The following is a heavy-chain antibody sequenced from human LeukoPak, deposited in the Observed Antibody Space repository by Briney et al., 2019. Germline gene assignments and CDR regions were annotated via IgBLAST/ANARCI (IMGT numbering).Heavy chain of an antibody. CDR3: ARGLWHPRYYYYYYMDV. V-gene: IGHV4-4*07. CDR1: GGSISSYY. D-gene: IGHD4/OR15-4a*01. CDR2: IYTSGST. Sequence: SETLSLTCTVSGGSISSYYWSWIRQPDGKGLEWIGRIYTSGSTNYNPSLKSRVTMSVDTSKNQFSLKLSSVTAADTAVYYCARGLWHPRYYYYYYMDVWGKGTTVTVSS. J-gene: IGHJ6*03.